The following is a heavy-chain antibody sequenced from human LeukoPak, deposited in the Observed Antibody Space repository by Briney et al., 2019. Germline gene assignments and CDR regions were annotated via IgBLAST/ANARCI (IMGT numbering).Heavy chain of an antibody. Sequence: ASVKLSSKAPGGTLSSYVTSWVRQAQGQGLEWMGGIIPIFGTANYAQKFQGRVTITADESTSTAYMELSGLRSEDTAVYYCARDPRNRGPNWFDPWGQGTLVTVSS. J-gene: IGHJ5*02. CDR1: GGTLSSYV. V-gene: IGHV1-69*01. D-gene: IGHD1-14*01. CDR3: ARDPRNRGPNWFDP. CDR2: IIPIFGTA.